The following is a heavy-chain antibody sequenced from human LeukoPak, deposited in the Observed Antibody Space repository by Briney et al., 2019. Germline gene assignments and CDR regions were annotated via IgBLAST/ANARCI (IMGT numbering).Heavy chain of an antibody. J-gene: IGHJ5*02. CDR2: IYYSGIT. D-gene: IGHD2-8*01. CDR1: GGSISTYY. Sequence: KPSETLSLACTISGGSISTYYWSWIRQPPGKGLEWIGYIYYSGITKYNPSVKSRVTISVDTSKNQFSLKVSSMTAADTAVYYCARGTNMMASLRFDPWGQGTLVTVSS. CDR3: ARGTNMMASLRFDP. V-gene: IGHV4-59*01.